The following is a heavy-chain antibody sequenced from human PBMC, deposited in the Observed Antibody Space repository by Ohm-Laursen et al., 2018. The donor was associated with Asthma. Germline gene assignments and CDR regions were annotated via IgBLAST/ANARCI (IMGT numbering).Heavy chain of an antibody. J-gene: IGHJ3*01. V-gene: IGHV3-74*01. D-gene: IGHD3-10*01. Sequence: SLRLSCAASGFTFSRYWMHWVRQAPGMGLAWVSRLKSGGTETTYADSVKGRFTISRDDSKNTLNLQMSSLRGDDTAVYYCARGQGSGDISGSDPFDLWGQGTTVIVSS. CDR2: LKSGGTET. CDR1: GFTFSRYW. CDR3: ARGQGSGDISGSDPFDL.